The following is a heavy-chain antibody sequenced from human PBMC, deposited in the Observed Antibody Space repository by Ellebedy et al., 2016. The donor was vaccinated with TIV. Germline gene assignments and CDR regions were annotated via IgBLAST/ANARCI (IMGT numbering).Heavy chain of an antibody. V-gene: IGHV4-59*13. CDR3: ARERRNDAFDI. Sequence: SETLSLXCTVSGGSISSYYWSWIRQPPGKGLEWIGYIYYSGSTNYNPSLKSRVTISVDTSKNQFSLKLSSVTAADTAVYYCARERRNDAFDIWGQGTMVTVSS. CDR2: IYYSGST. CDR1: GGSISSYY. J-gene: IGHJ3*02.